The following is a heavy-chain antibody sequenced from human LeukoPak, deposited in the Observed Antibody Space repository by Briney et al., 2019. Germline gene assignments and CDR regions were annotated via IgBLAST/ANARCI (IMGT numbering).Heavy chain of an antibody. D-gene: IGHD2-15*01. V-gene: IGHV4-31*03. Sequence: PSETLSLTCTVSGGSISSGGDYWSLIRQHPGKGLEWIGYIYYTGTTYYNPSLKSRITISVDTSKNQFSLNLSSVTAADTAVYYCARDRYCSGGSCYLGWFDPWGQGTLVTVSS. J-gene: IGHJ5*02. CDR3: ARDRYCSGGSCYLGWFDP. CDR1: GGSISSGGDY. CDR2: IYYTGTT.